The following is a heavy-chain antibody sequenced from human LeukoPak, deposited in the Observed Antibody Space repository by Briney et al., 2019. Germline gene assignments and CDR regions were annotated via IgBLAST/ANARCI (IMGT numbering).Heavy chain of an antibody. J-gene: IGHJ6*03. CDR3: ARRTGFWSDYYYYYMDV. CDR1: GFTFSSYW. V-gene: IGHV3-74*01. D-gene: IGHD3-3*01. Sequence: GGSLRLSCAASGFTFSSYWMHWVRQAPGEGLVWVSRINSDGSSTSYADSVKGRFTISRDNAKNTLYLQMNSLRAEDTAVYYCARRTGFWSDYYYYYMDVWGKGTTVTVSS. CDR2: INSDGSST.